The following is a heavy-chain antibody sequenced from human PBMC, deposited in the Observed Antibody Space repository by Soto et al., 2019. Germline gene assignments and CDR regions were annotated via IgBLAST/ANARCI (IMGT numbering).Heavy chain of an antibody. CDR2: INPSGGST. CDR3: ARENTIFGVANWFDP. Sequence: ASVKVSCKASGYTFTSYYMHWVRQAPGQGLEWMGIINPSGGSTSYAQKFQGRVTMTRDTSTSTVYMELSSLRSEDTAVYYCARENTIFGVANWFDPWGQGILVTVSS. CDR1: GYTFTSYY. J-gene: IGHJ5*02. V-gene: IGHV1-46*01. D-gene: IGHD3-3*01.